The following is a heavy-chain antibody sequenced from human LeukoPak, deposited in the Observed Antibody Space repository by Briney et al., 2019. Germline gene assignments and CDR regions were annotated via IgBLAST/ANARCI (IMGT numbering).Heavy chain of an antibody. J-gene: IGHJ4*02. D-gene: IGHD3-10*01. CDR1: GFTFSSYA. CDR2: ISYDGSNK. CDR3: VRDRGSGSARYFDY. Sequence: AGGSLRLSCAASGFTFSSYAMHWVRQAPGKGLEWVALISYDGSNKNYADSVKGRFTISRDNARNSLYLQMNSLRAEDTALYYCVRDRGSGSARYFDYWGQGTLVTVSS. V-gene: IGHV3-30*04.